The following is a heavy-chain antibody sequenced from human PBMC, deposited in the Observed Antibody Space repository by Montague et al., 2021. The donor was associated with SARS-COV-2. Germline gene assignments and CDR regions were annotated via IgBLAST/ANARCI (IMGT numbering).Heavy chain of an antibody. CDR1: GFSLRTAGTC. V-gene: IGHV2-70*11. CDR3: ARSGQPAGNYAPLGYYGLDV. Sequence: PALVKPTQTLTLTCTFSGFSLRTAGTCVSWIRQPPGKAPQWLARIDWDDDKHYNESLKTRLTISKDTSKNHVVLTMTNMDPVDTGTYYCARSGQPAGNYAPLGYYGLDVWGRGTTVIVSS. D-gene: IGHD1-26*01. CDR2: IDWDDDK. J-gene: IGHJ6*02.